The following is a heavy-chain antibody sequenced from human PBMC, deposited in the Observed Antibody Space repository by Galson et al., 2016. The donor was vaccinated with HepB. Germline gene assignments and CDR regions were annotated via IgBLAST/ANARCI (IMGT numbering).Heavy chain of an antibody. CDR2: ISNDGTNK. Sequence: SLRLSCAASGFTFSNYAMQWVRQAPGKGLEWVALISNDGTNKHLADSVRGRCSISRDNSENTLYVQMNSLRIEDTAVYFCARNYESGGYLSAFDYYGVDVWGPGTTVTVSS. CDR3: ARNYESGGYLSAFDYYGVDV. V-gene: IGHV3-30*04. J-gene: IGHJ6*02. CDR1: GFTFSNYA. D-gene: IGHD3-22*01.